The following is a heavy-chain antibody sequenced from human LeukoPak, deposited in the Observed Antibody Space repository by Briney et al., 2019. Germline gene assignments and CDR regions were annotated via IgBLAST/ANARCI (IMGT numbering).Heavy chain of an antibody. V-gene: IGHV4-59*01. D-gene: IGHD2-15*01. Sequence: SETLSLTCTVSSGSISSYYWGWIRQPQRKRLEWIGYIYYSRSTIYSHSLQGRVTIKIDTAKNQFSLNLSSVTAADTAVYYCARSGLGGVYWGQGTLVTVS. CDR2: IYYSRST. CDR1: SGSISSYY. J-gene: IGHJ4*02. CDR3: ARSGLGGVY.